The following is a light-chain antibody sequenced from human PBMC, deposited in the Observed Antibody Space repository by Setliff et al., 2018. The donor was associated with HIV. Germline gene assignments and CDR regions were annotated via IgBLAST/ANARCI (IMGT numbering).Light chain of an antibody. J-gene: IGLJ3*02. CDR1: SSDVGGYNY. Sequence: QSVLTQPASVSGSPGQSVTISCTGTSSDVGGYNYVSWYQQHPGKAPKLMIYEVSNRPSGISNRFSGSKSGNTASLTISGLQTDDEADYHCSSYTTRGTWVFGGGTKVTVL. CDR2: EVS. CDR3: SSYTTRGTWV. V-gene: IGLV2-14*01.